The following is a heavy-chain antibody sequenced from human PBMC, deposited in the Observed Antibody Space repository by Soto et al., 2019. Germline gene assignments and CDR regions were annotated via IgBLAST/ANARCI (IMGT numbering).Heavy chain of an antibody. V-gene: IGHV1-24*01. D-gene: IGHD3-9*01. CDR2: FDPEDGET. Sequence: GASVKVSCKVSGYTLTELSMHWVRQAPGKGLEWMGGFDPEDGETIYAQKFQGRVTMTADTSTSTAYMELRSLRSDDTAVYYCARLVINYYYMDVWGKGTTVTVSS. CDR3: ARLVINYYYMDV. CDR1: GYTLTELS. J-gene: IGHJ6*03.